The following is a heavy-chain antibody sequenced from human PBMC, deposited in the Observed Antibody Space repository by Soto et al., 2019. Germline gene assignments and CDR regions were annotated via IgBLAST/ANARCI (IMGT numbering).Heavy chain of an antibody. J-gene: IGHJ4*02. CDR3: ANALYCSSTSCV. V-gene: IGHV4-34*01. D-gene: IGHD2-2*01. CDR2: INHSGST. CDR1: GGSFSGYY. Sequence: PSETLSLTCAVYGGSFSGYYWSWIRQPPGKGLEWIGEINHSGSTNYNPSLKSRVTISVDTSKNQFSLKLSSVTAADTAVYYCANALYCSSTSCVWGQGTLVTSPQ.